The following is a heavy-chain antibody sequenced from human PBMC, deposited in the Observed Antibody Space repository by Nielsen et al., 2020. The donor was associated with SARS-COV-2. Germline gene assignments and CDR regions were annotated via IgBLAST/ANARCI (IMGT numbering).Heavy chain of an antibody. Sequence: SETLSLTCTVSGGSISDDYWSWIRQHPGKGLEWIGYIYYSGSTYYNPSLKSRVTISVDTSKNQFSLKLSSVTAADTAVYYCARHHYVTFFGVVIIGWFDPWGQGTLVTVSS. CDR2: IYYSGST. J-gene: IGHJ5*02. CDR3: ARHHYVTFFGVVIIGWFDP. V-gene: IGHV4-59*08. CDR1: GGSISDDY. D-gene: IGHD3-3*01.